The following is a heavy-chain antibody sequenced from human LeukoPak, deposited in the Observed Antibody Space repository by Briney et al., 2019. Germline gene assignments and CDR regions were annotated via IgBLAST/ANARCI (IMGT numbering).Heavy chain of an antibody. D-gene: IGHD3-10*01. J-gene: IGHJ4*02. CDR3: ARYYYGSGSYYRLGFYDY. V-gene: IGHV4-34*01. CDR2: ITHIGST. CDR1: GGSFIGYY. Sequence: SETLSLTCAVYGGSFIGYYWSCIRQPPGKGLEWIGEITHIGSTNYNPSLKSRVTISVDTSKNQFSLKLSSVTAADTAVYYCARYYYGSGSYYRLGFYDYWGQGTLVTVSS.